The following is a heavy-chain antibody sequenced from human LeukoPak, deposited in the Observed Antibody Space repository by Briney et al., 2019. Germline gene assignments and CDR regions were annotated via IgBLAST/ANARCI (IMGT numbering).Heavy chain of an antibody. CDR3: ATLDPYSGSYYFDY. CDR1: GDSINSYY. D-gene: IGHD1-26*01. Sequence: SETLSLTCTVSGDSINSYYWSWIRQPPGKGLEWIGYIYYSGSTNYNPSLKSRVTISIDTSKNQLSLKLSSVTAADTAVHYCATLDPYSGSYYFDYWGQGTLVTVPS. J-gene: IGHJ4*02. V-gene: IGHV4-59*08. CDR2: IYYSGST.